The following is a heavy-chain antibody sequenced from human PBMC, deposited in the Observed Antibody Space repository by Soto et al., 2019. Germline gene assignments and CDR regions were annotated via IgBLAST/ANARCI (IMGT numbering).Heavy chain of an antibody. V-gene: IGHV3-74*01. D-gene: IGHD3-3*01. CDR1: GFTFSSYW. J-gene: IGHJ6*03. CDR2: INSDGSST. CDR3: ARDPYEFGPMDV. Sequence: PGGSLSLSCAASGFTFSSYWMHWVRQAPGKGLVWVSRINSDGSSTSYADSVKGRFTISRDNAKNTLYLQMNSLRAEDTAVYYCARDPYEFGPMDVWGKGTTVTVS.